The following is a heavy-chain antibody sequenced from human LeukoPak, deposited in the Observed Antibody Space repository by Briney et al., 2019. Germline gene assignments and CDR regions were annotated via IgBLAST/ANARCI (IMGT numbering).Heavy chain of an antibody. CDR2: ISWNSGSI. D-gene: IGHD6-13*01. Sequence: PGGSLRLSCAASGVTFDDYAMHWVRQAPGKGLEWVSGISWNSGSIGYVDSVKGRFTISRDNAKNSLFLQMNSLRVDDTAFYYGVKGFWSSLFPNWFDPWGQGTLVTVSS. CDR1: GVTFDDYA. V-gene: IGHV3-9*01. CDR3: VKGFWSSLFPNWFDP. J-gene: IGHJ5*02.